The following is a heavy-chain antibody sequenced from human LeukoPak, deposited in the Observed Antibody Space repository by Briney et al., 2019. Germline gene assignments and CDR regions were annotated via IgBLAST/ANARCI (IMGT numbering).Heavy chain of an antibody. CDR3: ARGIAAADFDY. Sequence: ASVKVSCKASGYTFTSYDINWVRQTTGQGLEWMGWMNPNSGNTGYAQKFQGRVTMTKNTSISTAYMELSSLRSEDTAVYYCARGIAAADFDYWGQGTLVTVSS. J-gene: IGHJ4*02. V-gene: IGHV1-8*01. D-gene: IGHD6-13*01. CDR2: MNPNSGNT. CDR1: GYTFTSYD.